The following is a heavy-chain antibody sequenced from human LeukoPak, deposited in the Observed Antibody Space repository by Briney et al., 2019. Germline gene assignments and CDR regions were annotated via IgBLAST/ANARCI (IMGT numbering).Heavy chain of an antibody. CDR1: GGSISSYY. CDR3: ARRGPSGDYDY. D-gene: IGHD4-17*01. Sequence: PSETLSLTCTVSGGSISSYYWSWIRQPPGKELEWIGYIYYSGSTNYNPSLKSRVTISVDTSKNQFSLKLSSVTAADTAVYYCARRGPSGDYDYWGQGTLVTVSS. CDR2: IYYSGST. J-gene: IGHJ4*02. V-gene: IGHV4-59*08.